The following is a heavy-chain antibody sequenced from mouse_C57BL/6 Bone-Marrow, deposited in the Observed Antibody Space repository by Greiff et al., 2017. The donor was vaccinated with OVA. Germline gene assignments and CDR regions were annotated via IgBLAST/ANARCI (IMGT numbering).Heavy chain of an antibody. Sequence: EVQLVESGGDLVKPGGSLKLSCAASGFTFSSYGMSWVRQTPDKRLEWVATISSGGSYTYYPDSVKGRFTISRDNAKNTLYLQMSSLKSEDTAMYYCAIRAFDYWGQGTTLTVSS. J-gene: IGHJ2*01. CDR2: ISSGGSYT. CDR3: AIRAFDY. CDR1: GFTFSSYG. V-gene: IGHV5-6*01.